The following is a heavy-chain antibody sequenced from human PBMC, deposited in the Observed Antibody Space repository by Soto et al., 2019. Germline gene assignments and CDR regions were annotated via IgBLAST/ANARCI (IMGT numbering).Heavy chain of an antibody. Sequence: SETLSLTCTVSGGSISNYYWTWIRQPPGKGLEWIGYIYYSGSTNYNPSLKSRVTISVDTSKNQFSLKLSSVTAADTAVYYCAKITCADYGGIFDPWGQRTLVPVSS. CDR1: GGSISNYY. D-gene: IGHD4-17*01. J-gene: IGHJ5*02. CDR2: IYYSGST. CDR3: AKITCADYGGIFDP. V-gene: IGHV4-59*01.